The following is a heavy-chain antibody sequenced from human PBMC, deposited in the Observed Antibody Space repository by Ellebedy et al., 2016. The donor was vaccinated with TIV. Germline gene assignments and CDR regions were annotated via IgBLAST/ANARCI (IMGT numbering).Heavy chain of an antibody. V-gene: IGHV1-46*01. J-gene: IGHJ3*01. D-gene: IGHD2-2*01. Sequence: AASVKVSCKASGYTFTSDLIHWVRQAPGQGLEWMGIINPSGGSTTNAQKFQGRVTMTRDTSTDTGYMELRRLRSEDTAAYYCARDGSRRLLVPAARGAFDLWGQGTMVTVSS. CDR1: GYTFTSDL. CDR2: INPSGGST. CDR3: ARDGSRRLLVPAARGAFDL.